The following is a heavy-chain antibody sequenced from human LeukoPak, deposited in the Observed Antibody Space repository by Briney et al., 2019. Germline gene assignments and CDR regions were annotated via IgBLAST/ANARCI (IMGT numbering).Heavy chain of an antibody. Sequence: SETLSLTCTVSGGSISSGDCYWSWIRQPPGKGLEWIGYIYYSGSTYYNPSLKSRVTTSVDTSKNQFSLKLSSVTAADTAVYYCASMVTNWFDPWGQGTLVTVSS. J-gene: IGHJ5*02. CDR1: GGSISSGDCY. V-gene: IGHV4-30-4*01. CDR3: ASMVTNWFDP. CDR2: IYYSGST. D-gene: IGHD2-21*02.